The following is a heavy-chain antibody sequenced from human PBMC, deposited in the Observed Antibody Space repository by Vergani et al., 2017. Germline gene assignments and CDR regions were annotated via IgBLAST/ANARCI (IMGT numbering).Heavy chain of an antibody. V-gene: IGHV1-2*02. CDR2: ISPNSGGT. CDR3: ARVLVFIHAFDI. CDR1: GYTFTSYG. D-gene: IGHD6-6*01. J-gene: IGHJ3*02. Sequence: QVQLVQSGAEVKKPGASVKVSCKASGYTFTSYGISWVRQAPGQGLEWMGWISPNSGGTNYAQKFQGRVTMTRDTSISTAYMELSRLRSDDTAVYYCARVLVFIHAFDIWGQGTTVTVSS.